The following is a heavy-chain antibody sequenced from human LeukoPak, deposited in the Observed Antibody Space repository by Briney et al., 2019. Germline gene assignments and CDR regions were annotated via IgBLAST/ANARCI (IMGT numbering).Heavy chain of an antibody. V-gene: IGHV3-72*01. CDR1: GFIFTDHY. J-gene: IGHJ4*02. CDR3: AGVADTSSSSHHFDY. CDR2: IRNKVEGNAT. Sequence: GGALRLSCEASGFIFTDHYMDWVRQAPGKGLEWVGRIRNKVEGNATEYAASVKGRFTISRDDSKSSLYLQMNSLKVEDTAIYYCAGVADTSSSSHHFDYWGQGTLVTVSS. D-gene: IGHD2-2*01.